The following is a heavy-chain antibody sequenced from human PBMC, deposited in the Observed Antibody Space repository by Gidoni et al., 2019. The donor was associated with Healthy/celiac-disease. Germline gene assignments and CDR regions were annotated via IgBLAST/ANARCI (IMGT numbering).Heavy chain of an antibody. Sequence: QVQLVESGGGVVQPGRSLRLSCAASGFTFSSYGMHWVRQAPGKGLEWVAVIWYDGSNKYYADSVKGRFTISRDNSKNTLYLQMNSLRAEDTAVYYCARDQGSSSGWYGAFDIWGQGTMVTVSS. V-gene: IGHV3-33*01. J-gene: IGHJ3*02. CDR3: ARDQGSSSGWYGAFDI. CDR2: IWYDGSNK. CDR1: GFTFSSYG. D-gene: IGHD6-19*01.